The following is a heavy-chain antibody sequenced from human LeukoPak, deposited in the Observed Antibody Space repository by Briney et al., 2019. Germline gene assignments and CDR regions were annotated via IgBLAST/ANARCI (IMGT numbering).Heavy chain of an antibody. D-gene: IGHD3-10*01. J-gene: IGHJ4*02. Sequence: SGESLRLSCAASGFSFSTYAMTWVRQAPGKGLEWVSAINGSGDNTYYADSVKGRFTISRDNSKNTLYLQMNSLRAEDTAVYYCARPFQQLLLWFGKLSVWGQGTLVTVFS. CDR2: INGSGDNT. CDR3: ARPFQQLLLWFGKLSV. V-gene: IGHV3-23*01. CDR1: GFSFSTYA.